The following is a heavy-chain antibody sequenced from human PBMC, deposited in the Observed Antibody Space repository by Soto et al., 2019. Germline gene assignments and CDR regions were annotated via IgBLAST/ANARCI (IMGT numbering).Heavy chain of an antibody. CDR1: GFTFSSYA. CDR3: ARDSSEQQLEADY. J-gene: IGHJ4*02. CDR2: ISYDGSNK. D-gene: IGHD6-13*01. Sequence: SLRLSCAASGFTFSSYAMHWVRQAPGKGLEWVAVISYDGSNKYYADSVKGRFTISRDNSKNTLYLQMNSLRAEDTAVYYCARDSSEQQLEADYWGQGTLVTVSS. V-gene: IGHV3-30-3*01.